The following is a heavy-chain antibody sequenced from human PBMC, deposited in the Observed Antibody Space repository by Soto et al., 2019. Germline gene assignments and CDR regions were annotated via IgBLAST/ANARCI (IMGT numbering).Heavy chain of an antibody. CDR1: GFTFSSYA. V-gene: IGHV3-30-3*01. J-gene: IGHJ4*02. CDR3: ASAKYYYDSSGPEFDY. Sequence: RGSLRLSCAASGFTFSSYAMHWVRQAPGKGLEWVAVISYDGSSKYYADSVKGRFTISRDNSKNTLYLQMNSLRAEDTAVYYCASAKYYYDSSGPEFDYWGQGTLVTVSS. CDR2: ISYDGSSK. D-gene: IGHD3-22*01.